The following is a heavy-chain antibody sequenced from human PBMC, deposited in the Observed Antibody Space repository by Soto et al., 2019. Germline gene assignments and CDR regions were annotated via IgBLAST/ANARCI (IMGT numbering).Heavy chain of an antibody. J-gene: IGHJ4*02. Sequence: SVKVSCKASGGTFSSYAISWVRQAPGQGLEWMGGIIPIFGTANYAQKFQGRVTITADKSTSTAYMELSSLRSEDTAVYYCASLRYYYDSSGYPIPPAPFDYWGQGTLVTVSS. V-gene: IGHV1-69*06. D-gene: IGHD3-22*01. CDR2: IIPIFGTA. CDR3: ASLRYYYDSSGYPIPPAPFDY. CDR1: GGTFSSYA.